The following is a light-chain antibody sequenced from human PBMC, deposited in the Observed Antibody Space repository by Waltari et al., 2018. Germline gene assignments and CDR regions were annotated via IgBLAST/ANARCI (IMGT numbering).Light chain of an antibody. V-gene: IGLV2-23*02. J-gene: IGLJ3*02. CDR3: CSYAGSPWV. CDR2: EVS. CDR1: SSDVGSYNL. Sequence: QSALTQPASVSGSPGQSITISCTGTSSDVGSYNLVSWYQQHPGKAPKLMIYEVSKRPSGVSSRLSGSTSGNTASLTISGLQAEDEADYYCCSYAGSPWVFGGGTKLTVL.